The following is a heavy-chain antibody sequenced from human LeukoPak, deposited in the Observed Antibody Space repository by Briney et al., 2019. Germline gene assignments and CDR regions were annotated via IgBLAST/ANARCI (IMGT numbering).Heavy chain of an antibody. CDR1: GGSISSSSYY. Sequence: PSETLSLTCTVSGGSISSSSYYWGWIRQPPGKGLEWIGSIYYSGSTYYNPSLKSRVTISVDTSKNQFSLKLSSVTAADTAVYYCARTYSRGWYISPDYWGQGTLVTVSS. CDR2: IYYSGST. CDR3: ARTYSRGWYISPDY. D-gene: IGHD6-19*01. V-gene: IGHV4-39*01. J-gene: IGHJ4*02.